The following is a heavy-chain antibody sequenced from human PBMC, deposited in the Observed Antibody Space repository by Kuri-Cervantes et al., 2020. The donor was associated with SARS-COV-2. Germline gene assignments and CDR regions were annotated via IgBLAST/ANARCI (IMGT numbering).Heavy chain of an antibody. CDR2: ISGSGGST. CDR1: GFTFSSYA. Sequence: GGFLRLSCAASGFTFSSYAMSWVRQAPGKGLEWVSAISGSGGSTYYADPVKGRFTISRDNSKNTLYLQMNSLRAENTAVYYCAKDLKNYYYYMDVWGKGTTVTVSS. V-gene: IGHV3-23*01. J-gene: IGHJ6*03. CDR3: AKDLKNYYYYMDV.